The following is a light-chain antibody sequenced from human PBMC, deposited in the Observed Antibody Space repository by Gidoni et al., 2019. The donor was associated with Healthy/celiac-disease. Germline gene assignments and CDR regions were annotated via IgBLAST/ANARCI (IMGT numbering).Light chain of an antibody. Sequence: DIKMIQAPSTLSASVGDRVTITCRASQRISSWLAWYQQKPVKAPKLLIYDASSLESGVPSRFSGSGSGTEFALTISSLQPDDFATYYCQQYNSYHTFGQGTKLEIK. J-gene: IGKJ2*01. V-gene: IGKV1-5*01. CDR2: DAS. CDR1: QRISSW. CDR3: QQYNSYHT.